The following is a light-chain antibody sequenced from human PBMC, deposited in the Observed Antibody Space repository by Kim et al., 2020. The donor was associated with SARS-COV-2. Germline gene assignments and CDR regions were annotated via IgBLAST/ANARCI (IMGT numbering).Light chain of an antibody. Sequence: EIVLTQSPGTLSLSPGERATLSCRASQSVSSIYLAWYQQKPGQAPRLLIYGASNRATCIPDRFSGSGSGTGFTLNISRLEPEDCAVYYCLQYENSPWTFGQGTKVDIK. J-gene: IGKJ1*01. CDR2: GAS. CDR3: LQYENSPWT. CDR1: QSVSSIY. V-gene: IGKV3-20*01.